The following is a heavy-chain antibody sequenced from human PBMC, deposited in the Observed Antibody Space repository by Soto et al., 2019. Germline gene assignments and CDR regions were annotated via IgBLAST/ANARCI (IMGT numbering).Heavy chain of an antibody. Sequence: EVQLLESGGGLVQPGGSLRLSCAASGFTFSSYAMSWVRQAPGKGLEWVSAISGSGGSTYYADSVKGRFTISRDNSKNTLYLQMNSLRAEDTAVYYCAKDAYSIGQQLVSPFDYWCQGTLVTVSS. D-gene: IGHD6-13*01. J-gene: IGHJ4*02. V-gene: IGHV3-23*01. CDR3: AKDAYSIGQQLVSPFDY. CDR1: GFTFSSYA. CDR2: ISGSGGST.